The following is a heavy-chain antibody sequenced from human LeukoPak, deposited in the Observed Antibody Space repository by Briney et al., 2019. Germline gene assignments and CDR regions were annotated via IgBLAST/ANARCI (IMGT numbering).Heavy chain of an antibody. J-gene: IGHJ3*02. CDR3: ASAGGFWSGYYTFDAFDI. Sequence: VASVKVSCKASGYTFTGYYMHWVRRAHGQGLEWMGWINPNSGGTNYAQKFQGRVTMTRDTSISTAYMELSRLRSDDTAVYYCASAGGFWSGYYTFDAFDIWGQGTMVTVSS. CDR1: GYTFTGYY. CDR2: INPNSGGT. V-gene: IGHV1-2*02. D-gene: IGHD3-3*01.